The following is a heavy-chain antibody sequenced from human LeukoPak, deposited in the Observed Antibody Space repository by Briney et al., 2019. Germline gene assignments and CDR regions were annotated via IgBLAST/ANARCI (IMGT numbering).Heavy chain of an antibody. J-gene: IGHJ6*03. CDR2: IIPIFGTA. CDR1: GGTLISYA. Sequence: SVTVSHLPSGGTLISYAICWLGQAPGQGREWMGGIIPIFGTANYAQKFQGRVTITTDESTSTDYMELSSLRSEDTAVYYCASGDTAMVPNYYYYYYMDVWGKGTTVTVSS. CDR3: ASGDTAMVPNYYYYYYMDV. V-gene: IGHV1-69*05. D-gene: IGHD5-18*01.